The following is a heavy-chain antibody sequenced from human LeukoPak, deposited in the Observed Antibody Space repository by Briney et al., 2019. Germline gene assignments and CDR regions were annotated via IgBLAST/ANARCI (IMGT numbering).Heavy chain of an antibody. CDR3: AREGVGTYYYDSSGYMGDY. V-gene: IGHV1-46*01. D-gene: IGHD3-22*01. Sequence: ASVKVSCKASGYTFTSYGISWVRQAPGQGLEWMGIINPSGGSTSYAQKFQGRVTMTRDTSTSTVYMELSSLRSEDTAVYYCAREGVGTYYYDSSGYMGDYWGQGTLVTVSS. CDR1: GYTFTSYG. CDR2: INPSGGST. J-gene: IGHJ4*02.